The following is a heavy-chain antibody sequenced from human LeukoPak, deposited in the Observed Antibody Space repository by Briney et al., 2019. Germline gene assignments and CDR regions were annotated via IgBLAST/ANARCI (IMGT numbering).Heavy chain of an antibody. Sequence: ASVKVSCKASGGTFSSYAISWVRQAPGQGLEWMGGIIPIFGTANYAQKFQGRVTITADESTSTAYMELSSLRSEDTAVYYCARAPRGSGWYRGPGIDYWGQGTLVTVSS. CDR2: IIPIFGTA. D-gene: IGHD6-19*01. J-gene: IGHJ4*02. CDR1: GGTFSSYA. CDR3: ARAPRGSGWYRGPGIDY. V-gene: IGHV1-69*13.